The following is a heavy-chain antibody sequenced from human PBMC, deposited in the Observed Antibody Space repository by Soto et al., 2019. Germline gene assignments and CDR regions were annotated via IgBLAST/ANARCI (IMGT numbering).Heavy chain of an antibody. J-gene: IGHJ5*02. CDR1: GASISGLY. V-gene: IGHV4-4*07. D-gene: IGHD1-1*01. CDR2: IYATGTT. Sequence: SETLSLTCTVSGASISGLYWSWIRKSAGKGLEWIGRIYATGTTDYNPSLKGRVMMSVDTSKKQFSLKLRSVTAADTAVYYCVRDGTKTLRDWFDPWGQGISVTVSS. CDR3: VRDGTKTLRDWFDP.